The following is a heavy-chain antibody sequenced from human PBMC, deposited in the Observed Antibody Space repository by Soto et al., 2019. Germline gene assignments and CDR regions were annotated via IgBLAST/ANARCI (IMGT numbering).Heavy chain of an antibody. Sequence: DVQLVESGGGLIQPGGSLRLSFAVSGLTVNDRKYITWVRQAPGRGLEWVSALYSTYGTYYADFVRGRFTVSRDHFNNTVYLQMNDLRHDDTALYFCARTRNGGVADSFDSWGQGTRVTVSS. CDR1: GLTVNDRKY. CDR2: LYSTYGT. V-gene: IGHV3-53*01. CDR3: ARTRNGGVADSFDS. J-gene: IGHJ5*01. D-gene: IGHD3-3*01.